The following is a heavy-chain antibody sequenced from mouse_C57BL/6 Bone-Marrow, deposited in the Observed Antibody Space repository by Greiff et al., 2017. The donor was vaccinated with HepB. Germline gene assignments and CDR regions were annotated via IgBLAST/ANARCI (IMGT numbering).Heavy chain of an antibody. CDR2: ISYDGSN. V-gene: IGHV3-6*01. CDR3: ARDDYGSSHWYFDV. Sequence: EVKLMESGPGLVKPSQSLSLTCSVTGYSITSGYYWNWIRQFPGNKLEWMGYISYDGSNNYNPSLKNRISLTRDTSKNQFFLKLNSVTTEDTATYYCARDDYGSSHWYFDVWGTGTTVTVSS. J-gene: IGHJ1*03. D-gene: IGHD1-1*01. CDR1: GYSITSGYY.